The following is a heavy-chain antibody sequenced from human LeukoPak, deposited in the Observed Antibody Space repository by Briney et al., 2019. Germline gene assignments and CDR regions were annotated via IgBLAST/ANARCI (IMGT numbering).Heavy chain of an antibody. V-gene: IGHV4-30-2*03. D-gene: IGHD3-22*01. CDR2: IYHSGST. CDR3: ARHSFDYDSSGYFYSFDY. J-gene: IGHJ4*02. CDR1: GGSISSGGYS. Sequence: SETLSLTCAVSGGSISSGGYSWSWIRQPPGKGLEWIGYIYHSGSTYYNPSLKSRVTISVDTSKNQFSLNLNSVTAADTAVYYCARHSFDYDSSGYFYSFDYWGQGTLVTVSS.